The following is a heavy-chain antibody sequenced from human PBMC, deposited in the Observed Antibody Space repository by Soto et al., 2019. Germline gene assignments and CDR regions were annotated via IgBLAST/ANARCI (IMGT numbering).Heavy chain of an antibody. V-gene: IGHV1-18*01. CDR2: ISPYTGNT. CDR3: AMMDLYVTPTPQDV. Sequence: QVQLEQSGDEVKKPGASVKVSCKASGYIFVNYGIAWVRQAPGQGLEWLGWISPYTGNTYYATKVQGRRTLTTDTXXSTALMHLGSLTSADTAVYYCAMMDLYVTPTPQDVWGQGTTVTVSS. CDR1: GYIFVNYG. D-gene: IGHD3-16*01. J-gene: IGHJ6*02.